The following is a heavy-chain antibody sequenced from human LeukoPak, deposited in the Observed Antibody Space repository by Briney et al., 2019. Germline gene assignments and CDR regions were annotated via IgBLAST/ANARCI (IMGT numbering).Heavy chain of an antibody. D-gene: IGHD3-3*01. CDR3: ARGRVTIFGVVIWFYYMDV. V-gene: IGHV4-34*01. CDR2: INHSGST. Sequence: SETLSLTCSGYGGSFSGYYWSWIRQPPGQGLEWIGEINHSGSTNYNPSLNSGATISVDTSKHQFSLKLSSVSAADTAVYYWARGRVTIFGVVIWFYYMDVWGKGTTVTVSS. CDR1: GGSFSGYY. J-gene: IGHJ6*03.